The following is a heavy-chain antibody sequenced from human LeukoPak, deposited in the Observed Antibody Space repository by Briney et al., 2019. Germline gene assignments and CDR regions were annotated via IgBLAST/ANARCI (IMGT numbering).Heavy chain of an antibody. CDR2: IYYSGST. J-gene: IGHJ4*02. CDR1: GGSISSYY. CDR3: ARLSNGWGYRAHHFDY. V-gene: IGHV4-59*08. Sequence: SSETLSLTCTVSGGSISSYYWSWIRQPPGKGLEWIGYIYYSGSTNYNPSLKSRVTISVDTSKNQFSLKLSSVTAADTAVYYCARLSNGWGYRAHHFDYWGQGTLVTVSS. D-gene: IGHD2-8*01.